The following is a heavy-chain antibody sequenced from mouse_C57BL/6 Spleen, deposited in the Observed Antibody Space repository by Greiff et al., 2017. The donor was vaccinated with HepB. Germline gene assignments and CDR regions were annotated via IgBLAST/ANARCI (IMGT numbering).Heavy chain of an antibody. D-gene: IGHD2-10*02. CDR1: GYAFTNYL. J-gene: IGHJ4*01. V-gene: IGHV1-54*01. Sequence: QVQLKESGAELVRPGTSVKVSCKASGYAFTNYLIEWVKQRPGQGLEWIGVINPRSGGTNYNEKFKGKATLTADKSSSTAYMQLSSLTSEDSAVYFCARGYGKGAMDYWGQGTSVTVSS. CDR2: INPRSGGT. CDR3: ARGYGKGAMDY.